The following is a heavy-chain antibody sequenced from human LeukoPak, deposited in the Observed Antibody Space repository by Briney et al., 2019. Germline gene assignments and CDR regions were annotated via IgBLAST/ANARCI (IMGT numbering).Heavy chain of an antibody. CDR1: GGSISSGGYY. CDR3: ARGSAGYSGSQGV. Sequence: PSETLSLTCTVSGGSISSGGYYWSWIRQHPGKGLEWIGYIYYSGSTYYNPSLKGRVTISVDTSKNQFSLKLSSVTAADTAVYYCARGSAGYSGSQGVWGQGTTVTVSS. CDR2: IYYSGST. V-gene: IGHV4-31*03. J-gene: IGHJ6*02. D-gene: IGHD5-12*01.